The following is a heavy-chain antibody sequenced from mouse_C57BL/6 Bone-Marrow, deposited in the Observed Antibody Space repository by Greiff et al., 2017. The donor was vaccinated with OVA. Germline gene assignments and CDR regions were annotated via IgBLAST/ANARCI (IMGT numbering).Heavy chain of an antibody. Sequence: EVKLQESGPGLVKPSPSLSLTCSVTGYSITSGYYWNWIRQFPGNKLEWMGYISYDGSNNYNPSLKNRISITRDTSKNQFFLKLNSVTTEDTATYYCAREGYGSYYFDDWGKGTTLTVSS. J-gene: IGHJ2*01. CDR1: GYSITSGYY. CDR3: AREGYGSYYFDD. CDR2: ISYDGSN. D-gene: IGHD1-2*01. V-gene: IGHV3-6*01.